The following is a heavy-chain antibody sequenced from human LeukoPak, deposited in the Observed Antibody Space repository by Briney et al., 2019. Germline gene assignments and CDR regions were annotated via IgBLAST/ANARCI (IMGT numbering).Heavy chain of an antibody. D-gene: IGHD6-13*01. CDR1: GFTFSSYD. Sequence: PGGSLRLSCAASGFTFSSYDMHWVRQAPGKGLEWVSAIGTAGDTYYPGSVKGRFTISRENAKNSLYLQMNSLRAGDTAVYYCARASLYSSSWWDAFDIWGQGTMVTVSS. V-gene: IGHV3-13*01. J-gene: IGHJ3*02. CDR3: ARASLYSSSWWDAFDI. CDR2: IGTAGDT.